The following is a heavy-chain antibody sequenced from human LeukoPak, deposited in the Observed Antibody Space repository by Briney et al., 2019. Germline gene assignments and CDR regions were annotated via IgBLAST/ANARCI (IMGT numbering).Heavy chain of an antibody. Sequence: ASVKVSCKASRYTFTGYYMHWVRQAPGQGLEWMGWINPNSGGTDYVQKFQGRVTMTRDTSITTAYMELRRLRSDDTAVYYCARGTAEGYTYGRYYFDYWGQGTLVTVSS. D-gene: IGHD5-18*01. J-gene: IGHJ4*02. CDR3: ARGTAEGYTYGRYYFDY. CDR1: RYTFTGYY. V-gene: IGHV1-2*02. CDR2: INPNSGGT.